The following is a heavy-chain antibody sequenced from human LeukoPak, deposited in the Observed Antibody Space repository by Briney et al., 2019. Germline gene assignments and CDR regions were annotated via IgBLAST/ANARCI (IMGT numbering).Heavy chain of an antibody. V-gene: IGHV3-21*01. CDR3: TREQDREAAATVIGDS. CDR2: ISSNSSYI. J-gene: IGHJ4*02. D-gene: IGHD2-15*01. Sequence: GGSLRLSCAASGFTFSSYSMNWVRQAPGKGLEWVSSISSNSSYIYYADSVKGRFTISRDNAKNSLYLQMNSLRAEDTAVYYCTREQDREAAATVIGDSWGQGTLVTVSS. CDR1: GFTFSSYS.